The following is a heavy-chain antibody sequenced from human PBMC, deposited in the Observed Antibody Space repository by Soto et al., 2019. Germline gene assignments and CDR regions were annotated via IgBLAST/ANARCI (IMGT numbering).Heavy chain of an antibody. D-gene: IGHD2-21*01. CDR1: GFNFNSNV. CDR2: IRDDGVTT. CDR3: AKTYVAWANFPFGS. V-gene: IGHV3-23*01. Sequence: GGSLRLSCTASGFNFNSNVMSWVRQGPGKGLEWLAIIRDDGVTTYYAASVKGRFTISRDNSMNTLYLQMKSLRAEDTAVYYCAKTYVAWANFPFGSWGQGIQVTVSS. J-gene: IGHJ4*02.